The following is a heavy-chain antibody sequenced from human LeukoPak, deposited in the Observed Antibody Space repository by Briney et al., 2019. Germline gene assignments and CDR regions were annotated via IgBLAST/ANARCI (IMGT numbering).Heavy chain of an antibody. CDR1: GFTVSDGY. D-gene: IGHD4-23*01. CDR3: ARGGTVVTLPDY. V-gene: IGHV3-21*01. Sequence: GGSLRLSCAASGFTVSDGYMSWVRQAPGKGLEWVSSISSSSSYIYYADSVKGRFTISRDNAKNSLYLQMNSLRAEDTAVYYCARGGTVVTLPDYWGQGTLVTVSS. J-gene: IGHJ4*02. CDR2: ISSSSSYI.